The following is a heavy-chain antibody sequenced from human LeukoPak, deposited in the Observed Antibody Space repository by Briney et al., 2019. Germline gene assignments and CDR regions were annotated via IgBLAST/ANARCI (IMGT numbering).Heavy chain of an antibody. CDR1: GFIFRDYY. CDR2: ISRRDTTV. Sequence: GGSLRLSCAASGFIFRDYYMSSIRQAPGKGLEWVSYISRRDTTVYYADSVKGRFTVSGDDAKSSLYLQMNSLRAEDSAVYYCARGPNHYDYYDLDVWGRGTTVIVSS. CDR3: ARGPNHYDYYDLDV. J-gene: IGHJ6*02. V-gene: IGHV3-11*01.